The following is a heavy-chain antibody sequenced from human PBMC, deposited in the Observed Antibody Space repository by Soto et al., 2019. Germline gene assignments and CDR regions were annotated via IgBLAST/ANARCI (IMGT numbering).Heavy chain of an antibody. CDR1: GYSLSKIS. J-gene: IGHJ4*02. CDR3: ATPFVANGYDH. Sequence: ASVKVSCKVSGYSLSKISMYWVRQTPGKGLEWMGGFDPEDGETTYAQKLQGRVTMTEDTSTDTAYMELRSLTSEDMALYFCATPFVANGYDHWGQGTLVTVSS. V-gene: IGHV1-24*01. CDR2: FDPEDGET. D-gene: IGHD2-21*01.